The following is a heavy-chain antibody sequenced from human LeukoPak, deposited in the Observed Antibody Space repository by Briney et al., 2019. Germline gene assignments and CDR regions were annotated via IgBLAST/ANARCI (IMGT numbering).Heavy chain of an antibody. J-gene: IGHJ4*02. CDR1: GFTFSRYG. CDR3: AKAGIAVAGIGIRGFFDY. V-gene: IGHV3-30*18. D-gene: IGHD6-19*01. Sequence: PGRPLRLSCSASGFTFSRYGMHWVRQAPGKGLEWVAVISYDGSDEYYADSVKGRFTISRDNSKNTLYLQMNSLKPEDTAVYYCAKAGIAVAGIGIRGFFDYWGQGTLVTVSS. CDR2: ISYDGSDE.